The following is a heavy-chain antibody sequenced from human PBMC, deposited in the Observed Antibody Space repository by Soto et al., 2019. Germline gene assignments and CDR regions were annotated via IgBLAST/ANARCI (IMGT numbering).Heavy chain of an antibody. Sequence: ASVKVSCKASGYTFTSYGISWVRQAPGQGLEWMGWISAYNGNTNYAQKLQGRVTMTTDTSTGTAYMELRSLRSDDTAVYYCARTPRAIAAAGVIDYWGQGTLVTVSS. V-gene: IGHV1-18*01. J-gene: IGHJ4*02. CDR2: ISAYNGNT. CDR1: GYTFTSYG. CDR3: ARTPRAIAAAGVIDY. D-gene: IGHD6-13*01.